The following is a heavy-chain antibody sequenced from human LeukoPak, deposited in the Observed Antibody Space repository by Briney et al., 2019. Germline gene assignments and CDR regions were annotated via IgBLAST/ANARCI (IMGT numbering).Heavy chain of an antibody. Sequence: QPGGSLRLSCAASGFTFSSYWMNWVRQAPGKGLEWVANIKQEGSEKYYVDSVKGRFTISRDNAKNSLYLQMNSLRAEDTAVYYCARDCSSTSCYETQIYYMDVWGKGTTVTVSS. D-gene: IGHD2-2*01. CDR3: ARDCSSTSCYETQIYYMDV. V-gene: IGHV3-7*01. CDR2: IKQEGSEK. J-gene: IGHJ6*03. CDR1: GFTFSSYW.